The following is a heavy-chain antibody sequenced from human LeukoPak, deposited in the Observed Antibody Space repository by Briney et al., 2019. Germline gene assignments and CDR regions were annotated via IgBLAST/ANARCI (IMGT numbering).Heavy chain of an antibody. CDR3: ARRSYYDSSGYLFDY. D-gene: IGHD3-22*01. CDR1: GYSFTSYW. J-gene: IGHJ4*02. V-gene: IGHV5-51*01. CDR2: IYPGDSDT. Sequence: GESLKISCKGSGYSFTSYWIGWVRQMPGKGLEWMGIIYPGDSDTRYNPSFQGQVTISADKSISTAYLQWSSLKASDTAMYYCARRSYYDSSGYLFDYWGQGTLVTVSS.